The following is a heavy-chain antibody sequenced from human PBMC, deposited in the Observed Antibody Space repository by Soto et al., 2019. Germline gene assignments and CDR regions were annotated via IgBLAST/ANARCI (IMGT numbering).Heavy chain of an antibody. D-gene: IGHD6-13*01. CDR3: ARAYRDSSVFEY. J-gene: IGHJ4*02. Sequence: SVKFSCEASGGTFSSYAISWLRQAPGQGLEWMGVIVPIFGTANYAQKFQGRVTITADESTSTAYMELSSLRSEDTAVYYCARAYRDSSVFEYSGRGTLVTVSS. V-gene: IGHV1-69*13. CDR1: GGTFSSYA. CDR2: IVPIFGTA.